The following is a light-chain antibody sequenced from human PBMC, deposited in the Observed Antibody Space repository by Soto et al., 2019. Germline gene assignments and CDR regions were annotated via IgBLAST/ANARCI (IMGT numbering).Light chain of an antibody. CDR1: QSVSNN. CDR3: QQYNNWPPT. J-gene: IGKJ5*01. CDR2: GAS. Sequence: EIVLTQSPGTLSLSPGEIASLSCRASQSVSNNYLAWYQQKPGQAPMLLIYGASTRATGIPARFSGSGSGTEFTLTISSLQSEDFAVYYCQQYNNWPPTFGQGTRLEI. V-gene: IGKV3D-15*01.